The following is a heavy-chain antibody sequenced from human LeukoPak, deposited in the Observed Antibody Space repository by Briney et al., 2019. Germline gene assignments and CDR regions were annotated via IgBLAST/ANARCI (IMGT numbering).Heavy chain of an antibody. CDR3: ARGRGGPLLWFSTIQSRGNNWFDP. V-gene: IGHV1-2*02. Sequence: ASVKVSCKASGYTFSDYYIHWIRQAPGQGLEWMGRINPNSGGTNYAQKFQGRVTMTRDTSISTAYMELSRLRSDDTAVYYCARGRGGPLLWFSTIQSRGNNWFDPWGQGTLVTVSS. J-gene: IGHJ5*02. D-gene: IGHD3-10*01. CDR2: INPNSGGT. CDR1: GYTFSDYY.